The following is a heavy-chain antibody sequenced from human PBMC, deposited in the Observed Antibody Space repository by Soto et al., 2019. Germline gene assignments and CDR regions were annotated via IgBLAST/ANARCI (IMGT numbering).Heavy chain of an antibody. J-gene: IGHJ5*02. D-gene: IGHD3-3*01. CDR1: GFSLSNARTG. Sequence: SGPTLVNPTETLTLTCTVSGFSLSNARTGVSWIRQPPGKALEWLAHIFSNDEKSYSTSLKSRLTISKDTSKSQVVLTMTNMDPVDTATYYCARISGNYDFWSGYYKVWFDPWGQGTLVTVSS. CDR3: ARISGNYDFWSGYYKVWFDP. V-gene: IGHV2-26*01. CDR2: IFSNDEK.